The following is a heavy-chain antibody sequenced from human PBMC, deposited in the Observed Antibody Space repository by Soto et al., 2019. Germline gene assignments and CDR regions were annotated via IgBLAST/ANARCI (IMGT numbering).Heavy chain of an antibody. CDR3: ARDAKETSYYYYYGMDV. J-gene: IGHJ6*02. Sequence: SETLSLTCTVSGGSISSYYWSWIRQPPGKGLEWIGYIYYSGSTNYNPSLKSRVTISVDTSKNQFSLKLSSVTAADTAVYYCARDAKETSYYYYYGMDVWGQGTTVTVSS. CDR1: GGSISSYY. CDR2: IYYSGST. D-gene: IGHD4-17*01. V-gene: IGHV4-59*01.